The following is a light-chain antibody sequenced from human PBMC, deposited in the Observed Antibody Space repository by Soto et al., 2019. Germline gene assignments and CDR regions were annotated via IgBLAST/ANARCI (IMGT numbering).Light chain of an antibody. J-gene: IGKJ2*01. CDR2: GAS. CDR3: QQYGSAPMYT. Sequence: EIVLTQSPGTLSLSPGERAPLSCRASQSVSSTFLAWYQQKPGQAPRLLIHGASTRATGITDRFSGSGSGTDFTLTISRLEPEDFAVYYCQQYGSAPMYTFGQGTRLEIK. V-gene: IGKV3-20*01. CDR1: QSVSSTF.